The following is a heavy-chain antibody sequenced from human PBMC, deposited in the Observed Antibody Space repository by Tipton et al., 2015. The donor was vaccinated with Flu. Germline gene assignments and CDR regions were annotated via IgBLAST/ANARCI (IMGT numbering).Heavy chain of an antibody. CDR2: ISYDATNK. D-gene: IGHD3-3*01. CDR3: AKDLANHYDFWSGYFHPDY. Sequence: SLRLSCQTSGFDFSVYGMHWVRQAPGKGLERVAVISYDATNKYHADSVKGRFTISRGISKNTPYLQMNSLRAEDTAVYYCAKDLANHYDFWSGYFHPDYCDHGNLVPGSS. J-gene: IGHJ4*01. CDR1: GFDFSVYG. V-gene: IGHV3-30*18.